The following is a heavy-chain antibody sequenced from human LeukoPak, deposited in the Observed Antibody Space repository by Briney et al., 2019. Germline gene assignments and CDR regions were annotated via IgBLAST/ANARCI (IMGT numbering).Heavy chain of an antibody. CDR1: GGSISSYY. CDR2: IYYSGST. CDR3: ARKAGTFGGVIGPFDI. J-gene: IGHJ3*02. D-gene: IGHD3-16*02. Sequence: PSETLSLTCTVSGGSISSYYWSWIRQPPGKGLEWIGYIYYSGSTNYNPSLKGRVTISVDTSKNHFSLKLSSVTAADTAVYYCARKAGTFGGVIGPFDIWGQGTMVTVSS. V-gene: IGHV4-59*12.